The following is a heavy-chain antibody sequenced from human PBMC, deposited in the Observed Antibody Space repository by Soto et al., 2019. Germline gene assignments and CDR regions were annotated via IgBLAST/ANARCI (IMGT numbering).Heavy chain of an antibody. CDR3: ARDPDGGSSLDY. Sequence: QVQLVQSGAEVKKPGASVKVSCKASGYTFTSYAMDWVRQAPGQRLEWMGWINAGNGNTKYSQKFQGRVTITRDTSASTAYMELSSLRSEDTAEYYCARDPDGGSSLDYWGQGTLVTVSS. D-gene: IGHD1-26*01. CDR2: INAGNGNT. J-gene: IGHJ4*02. CDR1: GYTFTSYA. V-gene: IGHV1-3*01.